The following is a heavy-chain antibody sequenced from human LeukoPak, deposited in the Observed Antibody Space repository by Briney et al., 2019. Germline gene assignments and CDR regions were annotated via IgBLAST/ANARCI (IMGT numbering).Heavy chain of an antibody. Sequence: GGSLRLSCAASGFTLSSYGMHWVRQAPGKGLEWVAVISYDGSNKYYADSVKGRFTISRDNSKNTLYLQMNSLRAEDTAVYYCAKGIVVVTALLDYWGQGTLVTVSS. CDR3: AKGIVVVTALLDY. CDR2: ISYDGSNK. J-gene: IGHJ4*02. CDR1: GFTLSSYG. D-gene: IGHD2-21*02. V-gene: IGHV3-30*18.